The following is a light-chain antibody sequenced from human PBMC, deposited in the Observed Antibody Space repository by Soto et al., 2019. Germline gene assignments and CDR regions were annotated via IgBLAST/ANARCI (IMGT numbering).Light chain of an antibody. V-gene: IGKV1-39*01. CDR2: SAS. J-gene: IGKJ1*01. Sequence: DIQMTQSPSSRSASVGGRGSVTCRASQSISTHLSSYQQKPGKAPKLLIYSASSLQSWVPSRFTGSGSGTDFTLTISSLQPEDFETYYCQQSYTSWWTFGQGTKV. CDR3: QQSYTSWWT. CDR1: QSISTH.